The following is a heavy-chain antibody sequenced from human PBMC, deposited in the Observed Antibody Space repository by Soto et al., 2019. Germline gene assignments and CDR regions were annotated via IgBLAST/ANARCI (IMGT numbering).Heavy chain of an antibody. CDR2: LSKSGEST. J-gene: IGHJ4*02. CDR1: GFTFSSYA. Sequence: GGSLRLSCSSSGFTFSSYAMHLVRQAPGKGLEWVSGLSKSGESTYYADSVKGRFTISRDNSKDTLYLQMNSLRAEDTAVYYCAKATRLDYWGQGTLVTVSS. V-gene: IGHV3-23*01. CDR3: AKATRLDY.